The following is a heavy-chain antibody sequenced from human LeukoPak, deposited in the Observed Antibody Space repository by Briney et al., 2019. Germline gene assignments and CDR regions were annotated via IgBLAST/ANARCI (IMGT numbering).Heavy chain of an antibody. J-gene: IGHJ4*02. Sequence: SETLSLTCTVSGDSISSYFWTWIRQPPGKGLEWIGYIYYSGSTNYNPSLKSRVTISVDTSKNQFSLKRSSVTAADTAVYYCARGASGSYFKPYYFDYWGQGTLVTVSS. CDR2: IYYSGST. D-gene: IGHD1-26*01. V-gene: IGHV4-59*01. CDR3: ARGASGSYFKPYYFDY. CDR1: GDSISSYF.